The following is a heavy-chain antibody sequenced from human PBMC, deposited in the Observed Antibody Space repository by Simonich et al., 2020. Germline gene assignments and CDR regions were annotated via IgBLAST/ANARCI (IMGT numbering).Heavy chain of an antibody. D-gene: IGHD2-15*01. J-gene: IGHJ4*02. V-gene: IGHV1-18*01. Sequence: QVQLVQSGAEVKKPGASVKVSCKASGYTFTSYGISWVRKAPGQGIEWMGWISAYNGNTNYAQKLQGRVTMTTDTSTSTAYMELRSLRSDDTAGYYCARASRGTWWYYYFDYWGQGTLVTVSS. CDR1: GYTFTSYG. CDR2: ISAYNGNT. CDR3: ARASRGTWWYYYFDY.